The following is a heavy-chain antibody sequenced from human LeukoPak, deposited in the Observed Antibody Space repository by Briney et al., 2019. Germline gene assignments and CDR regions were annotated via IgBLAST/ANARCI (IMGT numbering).Heavy chain of an antibody. Sequence: PSETLSLTCTVSGGSISSYYWSCIRQPPGKGLEWIGYIYYSGSTNYNPSLKSRVTISVDTSKNQFSLKLSSVTAADTAVYYCARNPIAVAGDYYYYMDVWGKGTTVTVSS. CDR3: ARNPIAVAGDYYYYMDV. D-gene: IGHD6-19*01. CDR1: GGSISSYY. J-gene: IGHJ6*03. CDR2: IYYSGST. V-gene: IGHV4-59*08.